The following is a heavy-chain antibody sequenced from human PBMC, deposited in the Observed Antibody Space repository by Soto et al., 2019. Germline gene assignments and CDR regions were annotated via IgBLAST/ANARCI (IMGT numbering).Heavy chain of an antibody. V-gene: IGHV4-4*07. CDR1: GRSMISYY. J-gene: IGHJ4*02. Sequence: AATRCLTCNVSGRSMISYYWSWIRQRAGKVLEWIGRIYSCGTTNYNPSLKSRVTMSVDTSKSHFSLSLTSVTAADPAVYYGAREGEHRHCCCERGGKGTLVSVSA. CDR2: IYSCGTT. CDR3: AREGEHRHCCCER. D-gene: IGHD2-21*01.